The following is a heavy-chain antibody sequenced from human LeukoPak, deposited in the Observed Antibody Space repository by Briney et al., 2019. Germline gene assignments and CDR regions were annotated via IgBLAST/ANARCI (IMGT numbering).Heavy chain of an antibody. V-gene: IGHV3-66*01. Sequence: GGSLRLSCAASGFTVSSNYMSWVRQAPGKGLEWVSVIYSGGSTYYADSVKGRFTISRDNAKNSLYLQMNSLRAEDTAVYYCASADYVVRGVIISYGDYWGQGTLVTVSS. J-gene: IGHJ4*02. CDR3: ASADYVVRGVIISYGDY. CDR1: GFTVSSNY. D-gene: IGHD3-10*01. CDR2: IYSGGST.